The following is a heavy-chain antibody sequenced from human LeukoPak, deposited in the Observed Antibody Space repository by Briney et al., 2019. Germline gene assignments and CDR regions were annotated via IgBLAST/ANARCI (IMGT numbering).Heavy chain of an antibody. CDR2: IYHSGSP. Sequence: PSETLSLTCTVSGYSISSGYYWGWIRQPPGKGLQWIGSIYHSGSPYDNPSLKSRVTMSVDTSKNQFSLRVTSVTAADTAVYYCARDLGYDSRTTDAFDIWGQGTMVTVSS. CDR3: ARDLGYDSRTTDAFDI. CDR1: GYSISSGYY. J-gene: IGHJ3*02. D-gene: IGHD3-22*01. V-gene: IGHV4-38-2*02.